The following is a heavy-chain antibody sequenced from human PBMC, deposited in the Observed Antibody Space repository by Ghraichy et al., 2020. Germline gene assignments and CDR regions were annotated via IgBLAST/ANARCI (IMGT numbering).Heavy chain of an antibody. CDR1: GGSFSGYY. V-gene: IGHV4-34*01. Sequence: SETLSLTCAVYGGSFSGYYWSWIRQPPGKGLEWIGEINHSGSTNYNPSLKSRVTISVDTSKNQFSLKLSSVTAADTAVYYCARSRVKQQLVPLRYFQHGGQGTLVTVSS. CDR3: ARSRVKQQLVPLRYFQH. D-gene: IGHD6-13*01. J-gene: IGHJ1*01. CDR2: INHSGST.